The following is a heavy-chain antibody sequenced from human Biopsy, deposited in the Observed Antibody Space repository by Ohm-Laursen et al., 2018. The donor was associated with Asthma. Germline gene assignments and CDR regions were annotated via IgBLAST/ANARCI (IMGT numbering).Heavy chain of an antibody. Sequence: TQTLTLTCSFSGFSLSSSGANVNWIRQPPGKALEWLARIDWEEDKFYSTSLRTRLTIFKGSSEDQVVLTMTNMGPVDTATYYCTRHNDYWGPGILVTVSS. J-gene: IGHJ4*02. D-gene: IGHD1-14*01. CDR2: IDWEEDK. V-gene: IGHV2-70*04. CDR3: TRHNDY. CDR1: GFSLSSSGAN.